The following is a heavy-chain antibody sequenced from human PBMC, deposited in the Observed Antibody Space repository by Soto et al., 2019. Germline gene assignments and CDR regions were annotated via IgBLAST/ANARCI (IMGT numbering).Heavy chain of an antibody. CDR1: GYTFTSYG. J-gene: IGHJ5*02. CDR2: ISAYNGNT. D-gene: IGHD6-19*01. V-gene: IGHV1-18*01. CDR3: ARAEGGKQWLVLSNWFDP. Sequence: ASVKVSCKASGYTFTSYGISWVRQAPGQGLEWMGWISAYNGNTNYAQKLQGRVTMTTDTSTSTAYMELRSLRSDDTAVYYCARAEGGKQWLVLSNWFDPWGQGTLVTVSS.